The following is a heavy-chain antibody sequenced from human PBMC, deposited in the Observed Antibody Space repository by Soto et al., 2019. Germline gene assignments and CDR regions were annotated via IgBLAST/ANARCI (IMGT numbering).Heavy chain of an antibody. Sequence: GSLRLSCAASGFTFVDYTMHWVRQAPGKGLEWVSLISWDGGSTYYADSVKGRFTISRDNSKNSLYLQMNSLRTEDTALYYCAKETTGYSSGWSPFDYWGQGTMVTVSS. CDR3: AKETTGYSSGWSPFDY. D-gene: IGHD6-19*01. J-gene: IGHJ4*02. CDR1: GFTFVDYT. V-gene: IGHV3-43*01. CDR2: ISWDGGST.